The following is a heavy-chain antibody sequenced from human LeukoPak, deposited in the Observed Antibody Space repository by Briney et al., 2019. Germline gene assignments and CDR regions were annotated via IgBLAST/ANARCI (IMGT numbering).Heavy chain of an antibody. D-gene: IGHD2-2*01. V-gene: IGHV3-33*01. J-gene: IGHJ5*02. CDR2: IWYDGSNK. CDR3: ARDRSCSSTSCYGRNWFDP. CDR1: GFTFSSYG. Sequence: GGSLRLSCAASGFTFSSYGMHWVRQAPGKGLEWVAVIWYDGSNKYYADSVKGRFTISRDNSKNTQYLQMNSLRAEDTVVYYCARDRSCSSTSCYGRNWFDPWGQGTLVTVSS.